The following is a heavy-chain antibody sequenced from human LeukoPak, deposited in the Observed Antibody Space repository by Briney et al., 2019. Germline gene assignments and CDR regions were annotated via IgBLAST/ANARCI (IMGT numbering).Heavy chain of an antibody. CDR2: INGGGGDR. CDR3: GKAEAGTYYFDY. Sequence: GGSLRLSCAASGFIFRNYAMRWVRRAPGKGLEWVSAINGGGGDRFYADSVKGRFTISRDNSKNTLYLQMSSLRVEDTAVYYCGKAEAGTYYFDYWGQGTLVTVSS. D-gene: IGHD6-19*01. CDR1: GFIFRNYA. J-gene: IGHJ4*02. V-gene: IGHV3-23*01.